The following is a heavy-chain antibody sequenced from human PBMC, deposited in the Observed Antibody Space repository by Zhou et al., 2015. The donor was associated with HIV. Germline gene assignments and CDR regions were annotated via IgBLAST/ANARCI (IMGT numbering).Heavy chain of an antibody. J-gene: IGHJ4*02. V-gene: IGHV1-69*12. Sequence: QVQLVQSGAEVKKPGSSVKVSCKASGGTFSSYAISWVRQAPGQGLEWMGGIIPIFGVGNYAQNFQGRVTITADEMTSTVYMELTSLRSEDSAVYYCARDRVSYCSGGSCYSASDYWGQGTLVTVSS. CDR1: GGTFSSYA. CDR2: IIPIFGVG. D-gene: IGHD2-15*01. CDR3: ARDRVSYCSGGSCYSASDY.